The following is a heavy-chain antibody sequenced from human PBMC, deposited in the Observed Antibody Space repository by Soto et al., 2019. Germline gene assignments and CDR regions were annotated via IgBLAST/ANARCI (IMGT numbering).Heavy chain of an antibody. CDR1: GYTFTSYG. J-gene: IGHJ6*02. V-gene: IGHV1-18*01. Sequence: ASVKVSCKASGYTFTSYGISWVRQAPGQGLEWMGWISAYNGNTNYAQKLQGRVTMTTDTSTSKAYMELRSLRAEDTAVYYCANTPTVTTTWGMDYYYGMDVWGQGTTVTVSS. CDR3: ANTPTVTTTWGMDYYYGMDV. CDR2: ISAYNGNT. D-gene: IGHD4-17*01.